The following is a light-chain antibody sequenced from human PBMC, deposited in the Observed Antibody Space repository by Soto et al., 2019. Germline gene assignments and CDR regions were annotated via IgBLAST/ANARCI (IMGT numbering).Light chain of an antibody. V-gene: IGLV1-47*01. CDR3: ATWDDSLNGFYG. J-gene: IGLJ1*01. CDR1: TSNIGSNY. Sequence: QSALTQPPSASGTPGQGATISCSESTSNIGSNYVYWYQQLPGTAPKLLIYRNNQRPSGVTDRFSGSTSGTSASLAISGLRSDAEIDYFCATWDDSLNGFYGFAKGTNVTVL. CDR2: RNN.